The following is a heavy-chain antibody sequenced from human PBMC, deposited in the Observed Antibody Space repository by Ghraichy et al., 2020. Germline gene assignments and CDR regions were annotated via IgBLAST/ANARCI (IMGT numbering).Heavy chain of an antibody. CDR1: GFTFSSYG. Sequence: GGSLRLSCAASGFTFSSYGMHWVRQPPGQGLEWVAVISYDGSNKYYADSVKGRFTISRDNSKNTLYLQMNSLRAEDTAVYYCAKDDGSVAPYYGMDVWGQGTTVTVS. V-gene: IGHV3-30*18. CDR2: ISYDGSNK. D-gene: IGHD3-22*01. CDR3: AKDDGSVAPYYGMDV. J-gene: IGHJ6*02.